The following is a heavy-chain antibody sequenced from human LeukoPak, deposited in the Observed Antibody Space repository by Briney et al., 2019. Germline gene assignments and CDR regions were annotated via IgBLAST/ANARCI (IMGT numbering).Heavy chain of an antibody. CDR2: IYYSGST. V-gene: IGHV4-39*07. D-gene: IGHD3-10*01. CDR3: AREVHYYALDY. J-gene: IGHJ4*02. Sequence: SETLSLTCTVSGGSISSSSYYWGWIRQPPGKGLEWIGSIYYSGSTYYNPSLKSRVTISVDTSKNQFSLKLSSVTAADTVVYYCAREVHYYALDYWGEGTLVTVSS. CDR1: GGSISSSSYY.